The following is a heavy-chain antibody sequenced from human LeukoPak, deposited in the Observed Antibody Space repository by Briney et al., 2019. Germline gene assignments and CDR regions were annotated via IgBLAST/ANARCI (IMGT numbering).Heavy chain of an antibody. CDR3: ARFSIAAIFDY. Sequence: GGSLRLSCAASGFTFSSYWMHWVRQAPGKGLVWVSRINNDGRTTTYADSVKGRFTISRDNAKNTLYLQMNSLRAEDTAVYYCARFSIAAIFDYWGQGTLVTVSS. J-gene: IGHJ4*02. CDR1: GFTFSSYW. D-gene: IGHD6-6*01. CDR2: INNDGRTT. V-gene: IGHV3-74*03.